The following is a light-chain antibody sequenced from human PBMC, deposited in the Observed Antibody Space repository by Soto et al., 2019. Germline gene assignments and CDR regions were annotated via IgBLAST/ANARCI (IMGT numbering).Light chain of an antibody. V-gene: IGLV2-8*01. CDR2: EVS. CDR1: SSDVGGYDY. CDR3: RSYVGRNNRV. Sequence: QSALTQPPSASGSPGQSVTISCTGTSSDVGGYDYVSWYQQHPGKAPKLMIYEVSKRPSGVPDRFSGSKSGNTASLTVSGLQDEDEAEDYCRSYVGRNNRVFGTGTKVTVL. J-gene: IGLJ1*01.